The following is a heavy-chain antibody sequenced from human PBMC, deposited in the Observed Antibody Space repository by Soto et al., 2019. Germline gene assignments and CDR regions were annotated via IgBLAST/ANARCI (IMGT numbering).Heavy chain of an antibody. D-gene: IGHD3-3*01. CDR2: ISGSGGST. V-gene: IGHV3-23*01. CDR1: GFTFSSYA. Sequence: PGVSLRLSCAASGFTFSSYAMSWVRQAPGKGLEWVSAISGSGGSTYYADSVKGRFTISRDNSKNTLYLQMNSLRAEDTAVYYCAKDQGRGTIFGVVITDYYYYGMDVWGQGTTVTVSS. CDR3: AKDQGRGTIFGVVITDYYYYGMDV. J-gene: IGHJ6*02.